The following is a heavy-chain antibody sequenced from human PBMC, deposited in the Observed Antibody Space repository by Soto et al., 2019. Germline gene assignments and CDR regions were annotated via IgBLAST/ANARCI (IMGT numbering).Heavy chain of an antibody. Sequence: QVQLVQSGAEVKKPGSSVKVSCKASGGTFSSYTISWVRQAPGQGLEWMGRIIPILGIANYAQKFQGRVTITADKSTSTAYMELSSVRSEDTAVYYYAKGGTGTTGYYYYIDVWGKGTTVNVS. CDR2: IIPILGIA. CDR1: GGTFSSYT. V-gene: IGHV1-69*02. J-gene: IGHJ6*03. CDR3: AKGGTGTTGYYYYIDV. D-gene: IGHD1-7*01.